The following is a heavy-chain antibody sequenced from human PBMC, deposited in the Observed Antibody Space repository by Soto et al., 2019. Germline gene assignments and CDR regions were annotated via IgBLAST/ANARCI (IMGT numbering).Heavy chain of an antibody. CDR2: INHSGST. CDR3: ARGRRPYYDILTGFSGTGCFDP. Sequence: SETLSLTCAVYGGSFSGYYWSWIRQPPGKGLEWIGEINHSGSTNYNPSLKSRVTISVDTSKNQFSLKLSSVTAADTAVYYCARGRRPYYDILTGFSGTGCFDPWGQGTLVTVSS. V-gene: IGHV4-34*01. D-gene: IGHD3-9*01. J-gene: IGHJ5*02. CDR1: GGSFSGYY.